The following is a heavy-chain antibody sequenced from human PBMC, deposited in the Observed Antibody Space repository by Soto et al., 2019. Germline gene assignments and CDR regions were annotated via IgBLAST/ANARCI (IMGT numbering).Heavy chain of an antibody. D-gene: IGHD4-17*01. V-gene: IGHV1-18*01. CDR2: ISAYNGNT. CDR1: GYTFTSYG. J-gene: IGHJ3*02. CDR3: AISPASPTVGAFDI. Sequence: QVQLVQSGAEVKKPGASVKVSCKASGYTFTSYGISWERQAPGQGLEWMGWISAYNGNTNYAQKLQGRVTMTTDTSTRTAYMELRSLRSDDTAVYYCAISPASPTVGAFDIWGQGTMVTVSS.